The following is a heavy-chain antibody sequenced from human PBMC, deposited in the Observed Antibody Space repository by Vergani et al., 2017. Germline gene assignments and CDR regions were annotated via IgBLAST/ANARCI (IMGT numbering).Heavy chain of an antibody. J-gene: IGHJ2*01. CDR2: LITLFGTP. V-gene: IGHV1-69*13. Sequence: QVQLVQSGAEVKKPGSSVKVSCKTPADTFSNFAISWVRQAPGQGLEWMGRLITLFGTPKYAQKVKGRVTITADESTSTVYMELSSLRSDDTAVYYCARSGSSGWFEGYFDLWGRGTLVTVSS. CDR3: ARSGSSGWFEGYFDL. D-gene: IGHD6-19*01. CDR1: ADTFSNFA.